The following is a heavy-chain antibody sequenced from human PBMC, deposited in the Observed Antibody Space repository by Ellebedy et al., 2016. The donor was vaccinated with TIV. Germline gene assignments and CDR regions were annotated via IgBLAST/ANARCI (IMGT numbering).Heavy chain of an antibody. CDR1: GFTFSSYG. V-gene: IGHV3-30*18. CDR3: AKARYSYGNYDY. CDR2: ISYDGSNK. D-gene: IGHD5-18*01. Sequence: GGSLRLSXAASGFTFSSYGMHWVRQAPGKGLEWVAVISYDGSNKYYADSVKGRFTISRDNSKNTLYLQMNSLRAEDTAVYYCAKARYSYGNYDYWGQGTLVTVSS. J-gene: IGHJ4*02.